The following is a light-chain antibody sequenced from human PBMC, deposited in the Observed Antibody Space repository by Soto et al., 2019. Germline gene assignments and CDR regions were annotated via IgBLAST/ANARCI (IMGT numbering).Light chain of an antibody. V-gene: IGKV3-15*01. J-gene: IGKJ4*01. Sequence: EIVMTQSPATLSLSPGERATLSCRARQSVRNNLAWYQQKPGQAPILIIYGASTRATGIPDTFGGSGSGTEFTLIISRLQSEDFAVYYCQKYNRWPVTFCGGTKVEMK. CDR1: QSVRNN. CDR2: GAS. CDR3: QKYNRWPVT.